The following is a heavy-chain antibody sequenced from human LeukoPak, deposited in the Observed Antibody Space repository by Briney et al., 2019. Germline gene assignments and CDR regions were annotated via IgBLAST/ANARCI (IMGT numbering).Heavy chain of an antibody. V-gene: IGHV4-34*01. Sequence: SETLSLTCAVSGGSFSGYYWNWIRQPPGKGLEWIGEIDHSGSTNYNPSLKSRVTISVDTSKNQFSLKLSSVTAADTAVYYCARGRIARLPYFDYWGQGTLATVSS. CDR3: ARGRIARLPYFDY. CDR2: IDHSGST. D-gene: IGHD5-18*01. CDR1: GGSFSGYY. J-gene: IGHJ4*02.